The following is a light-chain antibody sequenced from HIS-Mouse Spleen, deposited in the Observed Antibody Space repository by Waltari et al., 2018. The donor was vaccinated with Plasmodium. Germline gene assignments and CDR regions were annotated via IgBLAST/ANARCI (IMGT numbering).Light chain of an antibody. CDR1: QEISSY. CDR2: AAS. CDR3: QQYYSFPQT. V-gene: IGKV1D-8*02. Sequence: AIWMTHSPSFLSATPGDRVSTSCRMRQEISSYLAWYQQKPGKAPELLIYAASTLQSGVPSRFSGSGSGTDFTLTISCLQSEDFATNYCQQYYSFPQTFGQGTKVEIK. J-gene: IGKJ1*01.